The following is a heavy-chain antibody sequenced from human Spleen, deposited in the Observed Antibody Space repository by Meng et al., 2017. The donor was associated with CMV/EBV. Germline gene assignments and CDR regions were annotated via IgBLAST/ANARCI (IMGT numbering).Heavy chain of an antibody. J-gene: IGHJ6*02. CDR2: INPKSGDT. V-gene: IGHV1-2*02. Sequence: ASVKVSCKASGYTFTGYYMHWVRQAPGQGLEWMGWINPKSGDTNYAQKFQGRVTMTRDTSISTAYMELSRLRSDDTAVYYCARPAAPLFYYYGMDVWGQGTTVTVSS. D-gene: IGHD6-25*01. CDR3: ARPAAPLFYYYGMDV. CDR1: GYTFTGYY.